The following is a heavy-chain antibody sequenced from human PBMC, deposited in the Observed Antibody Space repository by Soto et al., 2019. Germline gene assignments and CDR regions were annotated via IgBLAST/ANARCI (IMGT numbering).Heavy chain of an antibody. D-gene: IGHD3-22*01. CDR1: GFTFSSYG. V-gene: IGHV3-30*18. Sequence: GGSLRLSCAASGFTFSSYGMHWVRQAPGKGLEWVAVISYDGSNKYYADSVKGRFTISRDNSKNTLYLQMNSLRAEDTAVYYCAKQEPHFYDSSGYSDYWGQGTLVTASS. CDR3: AKQEPHFYDSSGYSDY. CDR2: ISYDGSNK. J-gene: IGHJ4*02.